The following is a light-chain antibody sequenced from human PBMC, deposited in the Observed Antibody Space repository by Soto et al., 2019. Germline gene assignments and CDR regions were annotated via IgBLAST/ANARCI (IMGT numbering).Light chain of an antibody. J-gene: IGKJ1*01. CDR3: QQRSNWPPT. CDR2: DAS. Sequence: IVLTQSPGTLSLSPGERDTLSCRASQSVSSTYLIWYQQKPGQAPRLLIYDASNRATGIPARFSGSGSGTDFTLTIISLEPEDFAVYYCQQRSNWPPTFGQGTKVDIK. V-gene: IGKV3-11*01. CDR1: QSVSSTY.